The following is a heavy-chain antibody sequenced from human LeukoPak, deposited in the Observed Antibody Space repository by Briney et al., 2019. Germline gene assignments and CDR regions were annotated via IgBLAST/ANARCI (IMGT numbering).Heavy chain of an antibody. CDR3: AKVGGIAAAGLAWFDP. CDR1: GFTFSSYG. Sequence: PGGSLRLSCAASGFTFSSYGMHWVRQAPGKGLEWVAVISYDGSNKYYADSVKGRFTISRDNSKNTLYLQMNSLRAEDTAVYYCAKVGGIAAAGLAWFDPWGQGTLVTVSS. J-gene: IGHJ5*02. CDR2: ISYDGSNK. V-gene: IGHV3-30*18. D-gene: IGHD6-13*01.